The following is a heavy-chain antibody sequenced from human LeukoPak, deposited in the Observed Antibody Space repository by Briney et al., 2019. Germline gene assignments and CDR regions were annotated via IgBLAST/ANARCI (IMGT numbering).Heavy chain of an antibody. CDR1: GYTFTSYG. J-gene: IGHJ4*02. CDR2: ISAYNGST. CDR3: ARDIAVDGDYVIPPFDY. V-gene: IGHV1-18*01. Sequence: GASVKVSCKASGYTFTSYGISWVRQAPGQGLEWMGWISAYNGSTNYAQKLQGRVTMTTDTSTSTAYMELRSLRSDDTAVYYCARDIAVDGDYVIPPFDYWGQGTLVTVSS. D-gene: IGHD4-17*01.